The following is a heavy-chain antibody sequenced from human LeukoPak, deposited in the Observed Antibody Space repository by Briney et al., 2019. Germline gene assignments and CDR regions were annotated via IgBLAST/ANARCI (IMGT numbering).Heavy chain of an antibody. CDR1: GFTFSSYG. V-gene: IGHV3-23*01. J-gene: IGHJ4*02. Sequence: GGSLRLSCAASGFTFSSYGMSWVRQAPGKGLEWVSAISGSGGSTYYADSVKGRFTISRDNSKNTLYLQMNSLRAEDTAVYYCARSAADYSSGWYFLDYWGQGTLVTVSS. D-gene: IGHD6-19*01. CDR3: ARSAADYSSGWYFLDY. CDR2: ISGSGGST.